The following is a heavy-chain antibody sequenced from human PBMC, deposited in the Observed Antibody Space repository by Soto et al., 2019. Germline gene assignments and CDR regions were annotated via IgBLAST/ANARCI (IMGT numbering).Heavy chain of an antibody. CDR1: GGSFSGYY. D-gene: IGHD2-8*02. Sequence: PSETLSLTCAVYGGSFSGYYWTWIRQPPGTGLEWIGEINHSGSTNYNPSLKSRVTISVDTSKNQFSLKLTSVTAADPAVYYCAREKITGLFDYWGQGTLVTV. CDR3: AREKITGLFDY. V-gene: IGHV4-34*01. J-gene: IGHJ4*02. CDR2: INHSGST.